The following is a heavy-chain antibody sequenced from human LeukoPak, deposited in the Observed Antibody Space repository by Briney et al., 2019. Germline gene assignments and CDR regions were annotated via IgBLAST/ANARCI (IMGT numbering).Heavy chain of an antibody. CDR1: GFTFSSYA. V-gene: IGHV3-30-3*01. Sequence: PGGSLRLSCAASGFTFSSYAMHWVRQAPGKGLEWVAVISYDGSNKYYADSVKGRFTISRDNSKNTLYLQMNSLRAEDTAVYYCAKDGNYGDHDYWGQGTLVTVSS. CDR3: AKDGNYGDHDY. D-gene: IGHD4-17*01. J-gene: IGHJ4*02. CDR2: ISYDGSNK.